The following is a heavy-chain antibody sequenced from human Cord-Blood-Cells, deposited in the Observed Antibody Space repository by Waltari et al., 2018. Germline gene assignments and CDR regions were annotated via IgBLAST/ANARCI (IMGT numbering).Heavy chain of an antibody. CDR1: SYW. CDR2: INSDGSST. J-gene: IGHJ4*02. CDR3: ARSGASFLWELPTIDAYYFDY. V-gene: IGHV3-74*01. D-gene: IGHD1-26*01. Sequence: SYWMHWVRQAPGKGLVWVSRINSDGSSTSYADSVKGRFTISRDNAKNTLYLQMNSLRAEDTAVYYCARSGASFLWELPTIDAYYFDYWGQGTLVTVSS.